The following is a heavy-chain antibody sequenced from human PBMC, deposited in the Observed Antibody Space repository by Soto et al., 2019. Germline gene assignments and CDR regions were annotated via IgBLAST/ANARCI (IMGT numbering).Heavy chain of an antibody. Sequence: ASVKVSCKASGYTFTGYAMHWVRQAPGQRLELMGWINAGNGSTKYLQKFQGRVTITRDTSASTAYMELSSLRSEDTAVYYCARAVAVPADFDYWGQGTLVTVSS. CDR2: INAGNGST. D-gene: IGHD6-19*01. CDR3: ARAVAVPADFDY. CDR1: GYTFTGYA. V-gene: IGHV1-3*01. J-gene: IGHJ4*02.